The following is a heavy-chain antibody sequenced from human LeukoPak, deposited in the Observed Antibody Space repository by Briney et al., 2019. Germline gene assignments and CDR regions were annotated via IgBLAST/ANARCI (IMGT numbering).Heavy chain of an antibody. CDR3: ARSPSYCSSTSCYPSRSPPWFDP. V-gene: IGHV4-34*01. D-gene: IGHD2-2*01. Sequence: KPSETLSLTCAVYGGSFSGYYWSWIRQPPGKGLEWIGEINHSGSTNYNPSLKSRATISVDTSKNQFSLKLSSVTAADTAVYYCARSPSYCSSTSCYPSRSPPWFDPWGQGTLVTVSS. CDR2: INHSGST. J-gene: IGHJ5*02. CDR1: GGSFSGYY.